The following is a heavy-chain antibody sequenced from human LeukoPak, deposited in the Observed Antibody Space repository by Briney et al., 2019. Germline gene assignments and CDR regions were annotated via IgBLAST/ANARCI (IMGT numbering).Heavy chain of an antibody. J-gene: IGHJ4*02. CDR3: ARDSFTYCGGDCYSDY. D-gene: IGHD2-21*02. V-gene: IGHV3-33*01. CDR1: GFTFSSYG. CDR2: IWYDGSNK. Sequence: GGSLRLSCAASGFTFSSYGMHWVRQAPGKGLEWVAVIWYDGSNKYYADSVKGRFTISRDNSKNTLYLQMNSLRAEDTAVYYCARDSFTYCGGDCYSDYWGQGTLVTVSS.